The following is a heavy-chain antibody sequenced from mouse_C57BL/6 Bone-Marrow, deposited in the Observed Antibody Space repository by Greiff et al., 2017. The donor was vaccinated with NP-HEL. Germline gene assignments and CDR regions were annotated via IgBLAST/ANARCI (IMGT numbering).Heavy chain of an antibody. Sequence: VKLMESGAELARPGASVKMSCKASGYTFTSYSMHWVKQRPGQGLEWIGYINPSSGYTKYNQKFKDKATLTADKSSSTAYMQLSSLTSEDSAVYYCARRRFYYGSSSWFAYWGQGTLVTVSA. V-gene: IGHV1-4*01. J-gene: IGHJ3*01. CDR2: INPSSGYT. D-gene: IGHD1-1*01. CDR1: GYTFTSYS. CDR3: ARRRFYYGSSSWFAY.